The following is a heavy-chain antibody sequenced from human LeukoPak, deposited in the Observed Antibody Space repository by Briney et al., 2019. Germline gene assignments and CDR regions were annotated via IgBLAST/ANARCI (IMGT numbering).Heavy chain of an antibody. CDR1: GGSISSYY. CDR2: IYYSGST. D-gene: IGHD4-17*01. J-gene: IGHJ3*02. Sequence: SETLSLTCTVSGGSISSYYWSWIRQPPGKGLEWIGYIYYSGSTNYNPSLKSRVTISVDTSKNQFSLKLSSVTAADTAVYYCANSPLYGDYGNAFDIWGQGTMVTVSS. CDR3: ANSPLYGDYGNAFDI. V-gene: IGHV4-59*01.